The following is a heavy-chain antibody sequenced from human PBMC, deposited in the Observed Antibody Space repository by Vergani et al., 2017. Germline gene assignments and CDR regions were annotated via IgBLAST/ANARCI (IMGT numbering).Heavy chain of an antibody. Sequence: EVQLVESGGGLVKPGGSLRLSCAASGFTFSSYSMNWVRQAPGKGLEWVSSISSSSSYIYYADSVKGRFTISRDNAKNSLYLQMNSLRAEDTAVYYCARERPGDGYTVGHYYHGMDVWGQGTTVTVSS. CDR3: ARERPGDGYTVGHYYHGMDV. D-gene: IGHD5-24*01. J-gene: IGHJ6*02. CDR2: ISSSSSYI. CDR1: GFTFSSYS. V-gene: IGHV3-21*01.